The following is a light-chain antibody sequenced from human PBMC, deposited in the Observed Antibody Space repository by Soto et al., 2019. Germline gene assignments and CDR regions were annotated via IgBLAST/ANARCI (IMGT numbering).Light chain of an antibody. Sequence: ILVSNSAVTLSVSPGTRATLSCRTSQSISDTLAWYQQKPGQAPRLLIYGASTRATGIPARFSGSGSGTEFTLTISSLQSEDFAIYYCQQYGTSPWTFGQGTKVDI. J-gene: IGKJ1*01. CDR3: QQYGTSPWT. V-gene: IGKV3-15*01. CDR2: GAS. CDR1: QSISDT.